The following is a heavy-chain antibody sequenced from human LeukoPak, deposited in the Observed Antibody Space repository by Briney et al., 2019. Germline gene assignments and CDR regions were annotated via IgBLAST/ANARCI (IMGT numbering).Heavy chain of an antibody. J-gene: IGHJ4*02. CDR2: ISSGSSSR. CDR1: GFTFNTFD. Sequence: PGGSLRLSCAASGFTFNTFDMTWVRQAPGKGLEWVSYISSGSSSRYYADSVKGRFTISRDNAKNSLYLQMNSLRDEDTAVYYCARGTVTTYSGVIYWGQGTLVTVSS. V-gene: IGHV3-48*02. D-gene: IGHD4-17*01. CDR3: ARGTVTTYSGVIY.